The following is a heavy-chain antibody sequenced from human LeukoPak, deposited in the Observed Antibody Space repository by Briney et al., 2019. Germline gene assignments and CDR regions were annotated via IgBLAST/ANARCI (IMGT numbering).Heavy chain of an antibody. CDR3: ARDGMGEYYDILTGSYYFDY. V-gene: IGHV1-3*01. D-gene: IGHD3-9*01. J-gene: IGHJ4*02. CDR2: INAGNGNT. CDR1: GYTFTSYA. Sequence: ASVKVSCKASGYTFTSYAMHWVRQAPGQRLEWMGWINAGNGNTKYSQKFQGRVTITRDTSASTAYMELSSLRSGDTAVYYCARDGMGEYYDILTGSYYFDYWGQGTLVTVSS.